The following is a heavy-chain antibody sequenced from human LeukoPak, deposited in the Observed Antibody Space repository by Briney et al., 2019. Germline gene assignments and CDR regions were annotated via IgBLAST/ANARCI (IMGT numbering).Heavy chain of an antibody. V-gene: IGHV4-38-2*02. CDR2: MYHSGST. CDR1: GYSISSGYY. Sequence: SETLSLTCTVSGYSISSGYYWGWIRQPPGKGLEWIVSMYHSGSTYYNPSLRSRVTMSVDTSKNQFSLKLSSVTAADTAVFYCARLLGDSSGYYSGLFDHWGQGILVTVSS. CDR3: ARLLGDSSGYYSGLFDH. D-gene: IGHD3-22*01. J-gene: IGHJ4*02.